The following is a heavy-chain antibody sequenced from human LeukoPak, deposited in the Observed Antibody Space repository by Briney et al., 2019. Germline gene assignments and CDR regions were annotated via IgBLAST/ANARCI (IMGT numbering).Heavy chain of an antibody. Sequence: GWSLRLSCAASGFTFSSYGIHWVRQAPGKGLEWVALISYDGSDKFFADSVRGRFTISRDNSKNTLYLQMNSLRVEDTAVYYCAKDLATKYSLDYWGQGILVTVSS. D-gene: IGHD5-12*01. CDR1: GFTFSSYG. CDR2: ISYDGSDK. V-gene: IGHV3-30*18. J-gene: IGHJ4*02. CDR3: AKDLATKYSLDY.